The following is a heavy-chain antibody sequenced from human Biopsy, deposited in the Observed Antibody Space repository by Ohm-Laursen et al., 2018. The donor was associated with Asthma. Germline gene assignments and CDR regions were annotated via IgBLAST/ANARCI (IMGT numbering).Heavy chain of an antibody. V-gene: IGHV1-69*01. CDR2: IMTVFGAT. CDR1: GGTFSNFA. J-gene: IGHJ6*02. CDR3: ARCQVGYSSGWSLLLKKIYYSGMDV. Sequence: SSVKVSCKAPGGTFSNFAISWVRQAPGQGLEWLGGIMTVFGATNYAQKFQGRVTITADESTSTAYMEVTSLRSEDTAIYYCARCQVGYSSGWSLLLKKIYYSGMDVWGQGTVVTVSS. D-gene: IGHD6-19*01.